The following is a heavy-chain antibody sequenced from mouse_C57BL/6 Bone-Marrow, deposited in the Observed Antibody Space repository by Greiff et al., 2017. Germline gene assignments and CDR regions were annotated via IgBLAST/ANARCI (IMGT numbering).Heavy chain of an antibody. CDR3: ARNYYGSSPAWFAY. V-gene: IGHV5-17*01. J-gene: IGHJ3*01. Sequence: EVQVVESGGGLVKPGGSLKLSCAASGFTFSDYGMHWVRQAPEKGLEWVAYISSGSSTIYYADTVKGRFTISRDNAKNTLFLQMTSLRSEDTAMYYCARNYYGSSPAWFAYWGQGTLVTVSA. D-gene: IGHD1-1*01. CDR2: ISSGSSTI. CDR1: GFTFSDYG.